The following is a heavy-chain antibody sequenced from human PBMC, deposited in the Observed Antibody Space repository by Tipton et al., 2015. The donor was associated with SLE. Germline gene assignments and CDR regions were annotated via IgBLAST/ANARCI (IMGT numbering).Heavy chain of an antibody. CDR2: INHSRST. V-gene: IGHV4-34*01. J-gene: IGHJ5*02. Sequence: TLSLTCAVYGGSFSGYYWSWIRQPPGKGLEWIGEINHSRSTNYNPSLKSRVTISVDTSKNQFSLKLSSVTAADTAVYYCARAQAIFDPWGQGTLVTVSS. CDR1: GGSFSGYY. CDR3: ARAQAIFDP. D-gene: IGHD3-3*01.